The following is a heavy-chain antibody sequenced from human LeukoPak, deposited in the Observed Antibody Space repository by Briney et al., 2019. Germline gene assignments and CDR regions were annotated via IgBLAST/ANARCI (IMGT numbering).Heavy chain of an antibody. Sequence: ASVKVSCKASGYTFTGYYMHWVRQAPGQGLEWMGWINPNSCGTNYAQKFQGRVTMTRDTSISTAYMELSRLRSDDTAVYYCARDLLAVAGTYYWGQGTLVTVSS. CDR3: ARDLLAVAGTYY. CDR1: GYTFTGYY. V-gene: IGHV1-2*02. D-gene: IGHD6-19*01. CDR2: INPNSCGT. J-gene: IGHJ4*02.